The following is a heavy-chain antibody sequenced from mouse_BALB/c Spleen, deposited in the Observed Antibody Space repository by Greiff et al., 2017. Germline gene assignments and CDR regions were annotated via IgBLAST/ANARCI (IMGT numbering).Heavy chain of an antibody. Sequence: EVKVVESGGGLVKPGGSLKLSCAASGFTFSSYAMSWVRQTPEKRLEWVASISSGGSTYYPDSVKGRFTISRDNARNILYLQMSSLRSEDTAMYYCARGYGYDRDWYFDVWGAGTTVTVSS. CDR3: ARGYGYDRDWYFDV. J-gene: IGHJ1*01. D-gene: IGHD2-2*01. V-gene: IGHV5-6-5*01. CDR1: GFTFSSYA. CDR2: ISSGGST.